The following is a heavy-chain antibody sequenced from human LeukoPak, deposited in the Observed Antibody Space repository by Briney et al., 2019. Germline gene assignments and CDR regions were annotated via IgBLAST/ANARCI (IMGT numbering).Heavy chain of an antibody. CDR3: ARDDCSGGSCYSDY. CDR2: IYYSGST. Sequence: SQTLSLTCTVSGGSISSGGYYWGCIRPHPGNGREWSGYIYYSGSTYYNPSLKSRVTISVDTSKNQFSLKLSSVTAADTAVYYCARDDCSGGSCYSDYWGQGTLVTVSS. CDR1: GGSISSGGYY. J-gene: IGHJ4*02. V-gene: IGHV4-31*03. D-gene: IGHD2-15*01.